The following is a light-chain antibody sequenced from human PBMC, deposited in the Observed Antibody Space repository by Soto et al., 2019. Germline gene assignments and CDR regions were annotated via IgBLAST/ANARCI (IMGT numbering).Light chain of an antibody. CDR3: QQYNVWWT. J-gene: IGKJ1*01. V-gene: IGKV3-15*01. Sequence: EIVMTQSPATLSVSAGETTTLSCRASQSVGSSLARYQQRPGQTPRLLIFNASTRASGIPTRFSGSGSGADFSLAISGLQSEDFAVYYCQQYNVWWTFGQGTKVE. CDR2: NAS. CDR1: QSVGSS.